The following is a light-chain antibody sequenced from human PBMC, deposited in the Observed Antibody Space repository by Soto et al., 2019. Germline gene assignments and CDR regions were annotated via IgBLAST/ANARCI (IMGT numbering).Light chain of an antibody. V-gene: IGKV1-5*03. CDR1: QSVGGS. Sequence: DIQMTQSPSTLSASIGDTVTITCRASQSVGGSLAWYQQKPGKAPEVLIYKASSLESGVSSRFSGSGSGTDFTLTISSLQPDDFATYYCQHYISFPWTFGQGTKVEI. J-gene: IGKJ1*01. CDR3: QHYISFPWT. CDR2: KAS.